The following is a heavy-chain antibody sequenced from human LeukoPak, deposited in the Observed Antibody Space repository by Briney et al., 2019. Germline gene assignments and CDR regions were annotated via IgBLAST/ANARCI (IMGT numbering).Heavy chain of an antibody. J-gene: IGHJ6*02. CDR1: GGSISSYY. Sequence: SETLSLTCTVSGGSISSYYWSWIRQPPGKGLKWIGYIYYSGSTNYNPSLKSRVTISVDTSKNQFSLKLSSVTAADTAVYYCARSGAVAGYYYYYGMDVWGQGTTVTVSS. D-gene: IGHD6-19*01. V-gene: IGHV4-59*08. CDR2: IYYSGST. CDR3: ARSGAVAGYYYYYGMDV.